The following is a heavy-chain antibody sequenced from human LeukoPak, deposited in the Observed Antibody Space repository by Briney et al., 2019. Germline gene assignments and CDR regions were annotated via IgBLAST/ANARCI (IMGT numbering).Heavy chain of an antibody. Sequence: ASVKVSCKASGYTFTSYGISWVRQAPGQGLEWMGWISAYNGNTNYAQKLQGRVTMTTDTSTSTAYMELRSLRSDDTAVYYCARYCSSTSCIFGNDYWGQRTLVTVSS. CDR3: ARYCSSTSCIFGNDY. J-gene: IGHJ4*02. CDR2: ISAYNGNT. D-gene: IGHD2-2*01. CDR1: GYTFTSYG. V-gene: IGHV1-18*04.